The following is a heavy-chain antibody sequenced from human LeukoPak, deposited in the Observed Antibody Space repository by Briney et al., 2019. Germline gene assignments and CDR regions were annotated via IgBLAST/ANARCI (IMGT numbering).Heavy chain of an antibody. D-gene: IGHD6-19*01. V-gene: IGHV3-30*18. CDR3: AKDEPGYSSGWQSGDIDY. CDR1: GFTFSSYG. J-gene: IGHJ4*02. CDR2: ISYDGSNK. Sequence: GRSLRLSCAASGFTFSSYGMHWVRQAPGKGLEWVAVISYDGSNKYYADSVKGRFTISRDNSKNTLYLQMNSLRAEDTAVYYCAKDEPGYSSGWQSGDIDYWGQGTLVTVSS.